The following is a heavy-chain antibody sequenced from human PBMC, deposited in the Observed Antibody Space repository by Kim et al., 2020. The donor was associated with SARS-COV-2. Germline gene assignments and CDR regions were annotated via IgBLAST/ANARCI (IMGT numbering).Heavy chain of an antibody. CDR3: AKDSQLWFGTSPFDY. V-gene: IGHV3-23*01. J-gene: IGHJ4*02. D-gene: IGHD3-10*01. Sequence: DSVKGRFTISRDNSKNTLYLQMNSLRAEDTAVYYCAKDSQLWFGTSPFDYWGQGTLVTVSS.